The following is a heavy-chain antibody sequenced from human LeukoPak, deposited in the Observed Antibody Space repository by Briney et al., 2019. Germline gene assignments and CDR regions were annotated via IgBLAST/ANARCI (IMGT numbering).Heavy chain of an antibody. D-gene: IGHD6-19*01. Sequence: RPSQTLSLTCSVSDDSINSISYYWSWIRQPAGKGLEWVGLIYTGGNTNYNPSLKSRVTISVDTSREQLSLQLNSVTAADTAVYYCARWRAVTGFYFDSWGQGTLVTVSS. CDR1: DDSINSISYY. CDR3: ARWRAVTGFYFDS. V-gene: IGHV4-61*02. J-gene: IGHJ4*02. CDR2: IYTGGNT.